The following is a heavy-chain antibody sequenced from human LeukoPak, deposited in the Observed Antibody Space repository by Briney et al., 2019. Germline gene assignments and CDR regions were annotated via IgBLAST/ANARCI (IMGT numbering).Heavy chain of an antibody. D-gene: IGHD6-13*01. J-gene: IGHJ5*02. CDR1: GGSLSRYY. CDR2: IYLSGST. Sequence: PSETLSLTCTVSGGSLSRYYWTWIRQPAGKGLEWIGRIYLSGSTNYNPSLKSRVTMSLDTYKNQFSLKMTFVTAADTAVYYCARGQYGRSWYNWFDLWGQGTLVTVSS. CDR3: ARGQYGRSWYNWFDL. V-gene: IGHV4-4*07.